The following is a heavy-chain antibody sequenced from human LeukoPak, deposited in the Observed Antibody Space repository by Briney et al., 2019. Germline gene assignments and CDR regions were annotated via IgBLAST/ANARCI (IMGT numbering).Heavy chain of an antibody. V-gene: IGHV4-34*01. CDR1: GFTFSSYA. CDR2: INHSGST. D-gene: IGHD1-14*01. CDR3: ARGPGSTRDY. Sequence: LRLSCAASGFTFSSYAMHWVRQPPGKGLEWIGEINHSGSTNYNPSLKSRVTISVDTSKNQISLKLSSVTAADTAVYYCARGPGSTRDYWGQGTLVTVSS. J-gene: IGHJ4*02.